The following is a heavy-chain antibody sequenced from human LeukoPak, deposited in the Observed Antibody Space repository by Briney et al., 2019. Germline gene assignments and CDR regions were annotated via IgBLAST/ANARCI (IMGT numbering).Heavy chain of an antibody. D-gene: IGHD3-3*01. CDR2: ISGSGGST. V-gene: IGHV3-23*01. Sequence: GGSLRLSCAASGFTFSNYAMSWVRQAPGKGLEWVSTISGSGGSTYYADSVKGRFTISRDNSKNTLYLQMNSLRAEDTAVYYCAKDMGEKNYDFWSGYYARRYYFDYWGQGTLVTVSS. CDR1: GFTFSNYA. CDR3: AKDMGEKNYDFWSGYYARRYYFDY. J-gene: IGHJ4*02.